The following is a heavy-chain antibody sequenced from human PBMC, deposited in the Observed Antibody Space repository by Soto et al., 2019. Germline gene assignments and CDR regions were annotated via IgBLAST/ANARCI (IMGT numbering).Heavy chain of an antibody. J-gene: IGHJ4*02. V-gene: IGHV4-4*02. CDR1: GGSISSSNW. CDR3: ARTYYDILTGYLGFDY. CDR2: IYHSGST. D-gene: IGHD3-9*01. Sequence: SETLSLTCAVSGGSISSSNWWSWVRRPPGKGLEWIGEIYHSGSTNYNPSLKSRVTISVDKSKNQFSLKLSSVTAADTAVYYCARTYYDILTGYLGFDYWGQGTLVTVSS.